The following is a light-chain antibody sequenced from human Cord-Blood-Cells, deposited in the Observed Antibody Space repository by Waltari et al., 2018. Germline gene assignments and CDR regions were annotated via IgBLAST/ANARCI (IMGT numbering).Light chain of an antibody. V-gene: IGKV3-15*01. CDR1: QSVSSN. J-gene: IGKJ2*01. Sequence: EIVMTQSPATLSVSPGERATLSCRASQSVSSNLAWYQQKPGQAPRLLIYGASTRATGIPAMVGGIGSGTEFTLTVSSLQSEDFAVYYCQQYNNWPPGKSVTFGQGTKLEIK. CDR3: QQYNNWPPGKSVT. CDR2: GAS.